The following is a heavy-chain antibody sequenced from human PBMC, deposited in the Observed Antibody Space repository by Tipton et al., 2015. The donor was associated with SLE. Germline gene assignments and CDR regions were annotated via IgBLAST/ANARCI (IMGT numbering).Heavy chain of an antibody. Sequence: SLRLSCAASGFTFSSYSMNWVRQAPGKGLEWISYISTSSSTMYYAKSVKGRFTISRGNAKNSLYLQMNSLRAEDTAVYYCARADGYGYHNWGQGTLVIVSS. D-gene: IGHD5-12*01. CDR3: ARADGYGYHN. CDR2: ISTSSSTM. V-gene: IGHV3-48*01. J-gene: IGHJ4*02. CDR1: GFTFSSYS.